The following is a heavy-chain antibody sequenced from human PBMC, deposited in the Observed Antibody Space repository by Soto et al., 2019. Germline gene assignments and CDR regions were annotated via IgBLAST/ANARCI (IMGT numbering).Heavy chain of an antibody. D-gene: IGHD1-26*01. CDR2: IVSGGST. V-gene: IGHV3-53*01. CDR1: GFKVGSSY. Sequence: GGSLRLSCAASGFKVGSSYVTWVRQAPGEGLEWVSVIVSGGSTHYADSVTGRFTVSRDVSNNTVYLHMSSLRAEDTAVYFCATDTRNVGIGYFDSWGLGTLVTVSS. CDR3: ATDTRNVGIGYFDS. J-gene: IGHJ4*02.